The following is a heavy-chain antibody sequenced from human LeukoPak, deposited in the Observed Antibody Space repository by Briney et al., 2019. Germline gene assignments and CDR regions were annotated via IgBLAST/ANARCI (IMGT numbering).Heavy chain of an antibody. V-gene: IGHV3-30*01. D-gene: IGHD3-10*01. CDR3: ATHESRDYYFDY. CDR2: ISYDGSNK. J-gene: IGHJ4*02. Sequence: PGGSLRLSCAASGFTFSSYAMHWVRQAPGKGLEWVAVISYDGSNKYYADSVKGRFTISRDNSKNTLYLQMNSLRAEDTAVYYCATHESRDYYFDYWGQGTLVTVSS. CDR1: GFTFSSYA.